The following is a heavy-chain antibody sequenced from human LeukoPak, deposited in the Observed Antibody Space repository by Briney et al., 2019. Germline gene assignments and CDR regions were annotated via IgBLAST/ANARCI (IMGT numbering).Heavy chain of an antibody. Sequence: PGGSLRLSCAASGFTFSSYGMHWVRQAPGKGLEWVAVISYDGSNKYYADSVKGRFTISRDNSKNTLYLQMSSLRAEDTAVFYCAKDLSPHEPNCGGDCYSDYWGQGTLVTVSS. CDR1: GFTFSSYG. CDR3: AKDLSPHEPNCGGDCYSDY. J-gene: IGHJ4*02. V-gene: IGHV3-30*18. CDR2: ISYDGSNK. D-gene: IGHD2-21*02.